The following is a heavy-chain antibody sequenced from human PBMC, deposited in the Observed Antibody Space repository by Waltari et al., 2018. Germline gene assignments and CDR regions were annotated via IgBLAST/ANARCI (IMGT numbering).Heavy chain of an antibody. J-gene: IGHJ4*02. D-gene: IGHD6-13*01. V-gene: IGHV3-23*01. CDR1: GFTFRNYA. CDR2: ITSSGGST. CDR3: TKWLTAAGTGWFDC. Sequence: EVQLLESGGGLVQPGGSLRLSCSASGFTFRNYAMTWVLQGPGKGREWGSGITSSGGSTYYAASVKGRFTISRDSSRNTLHLQMNSLRVEDTAIYYCTKWLTAAGTGWFDCWGQGTLVTVSS.